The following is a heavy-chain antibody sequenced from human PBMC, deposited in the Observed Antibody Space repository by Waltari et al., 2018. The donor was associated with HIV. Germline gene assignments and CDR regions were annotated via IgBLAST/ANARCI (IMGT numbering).Heavy chain of an antibody. V-gene: IGHV3-23*01. CDR1: GFTFSSYA. CDR2: ISGSGGST. Sequence: EVQLLESGGGLVQHGGSLRLSCAASGFTFSSYAMSWVRQPPGKGLEWVSAISGSGGSTYYADSVKGRFTISRDNSKNTLYLQMNSLRAEDTAVYYCAKDQAGSSWHTPHYYYYGMDVWGQGTTVTVSS. D-gene: IGHD6-13*01. J-gene: IGHJ6*02. CDR3: AKDQAGSSWHTPHYYYYGMDV.